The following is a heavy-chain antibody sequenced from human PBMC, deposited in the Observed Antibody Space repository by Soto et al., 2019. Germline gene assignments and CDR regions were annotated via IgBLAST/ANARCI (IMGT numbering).Heavy chain of an antibody. CDR2: ISGGGSST. CDR1: VSTFSRYA. V-gene: IGHV3-23*01. J-gene: IGHJ6*02. CDR3: AKSPVTTPSYYYGVDV. Sequence: PGWSPRPSCAPTVSTFSRYAVTWVRLAPLKLAQWVTSISGGGSSTYYSDSVKGRVTVSRDNSKNTLYLQMRRLRAEDTAVHYCAKSPVTTPSYYYGVDVWGQGTTVTDS. D-gene: IGHD4-17*01.